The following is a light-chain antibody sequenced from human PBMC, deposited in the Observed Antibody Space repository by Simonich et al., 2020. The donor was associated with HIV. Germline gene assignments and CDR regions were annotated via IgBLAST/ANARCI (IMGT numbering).Light chain of an antibody. CDR2: GAS. J-gene: IGKJ4*01. Sequence: EIVMTQFPATLSVSPGESATLSCTASQSIISNLAWYQQKPGQAPRHLLYGASTRATSIPARFSGRGSGTDFTLTISSMQSEDFAIFYCQQYNNWPQTFGGGTKVEI. CDR3: QQYNNWPQT. V-gene: IGKV3-15*01. CDR1: QSIISN.